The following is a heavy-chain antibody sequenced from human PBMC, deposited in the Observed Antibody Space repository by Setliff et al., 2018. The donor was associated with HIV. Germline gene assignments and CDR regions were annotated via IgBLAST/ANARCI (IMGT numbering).Heavy chain of an antibody. D-gene: IGHD5-12*01. Sequence: GGSLRLSCAASGFTFSSYAMHWVRQAPGKGLEWVAVISYDGSNKYYADSVKGRFTISRDNSKNTLYLQMNSLRAEDTAVYYCAKGPYESSYFDYWGQGVMVTVSS. CDR2: ISYDGSNK. CDR1: GFTFSSYA. V-gene: IGHV3-30*01. CDR3: AKGPYESSYFDY. J-gene: IGHJ4*02.